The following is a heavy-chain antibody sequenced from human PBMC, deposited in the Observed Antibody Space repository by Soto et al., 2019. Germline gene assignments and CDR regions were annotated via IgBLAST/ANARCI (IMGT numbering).Heavy chain of an antibody. CDR1: GFTFSSYW. CDR3: AREYSTSRYFDY. Sequence: GGSLRLSCAASGFTFSSYWMHWVRQAPGKGLVWVSRINSDGSSISYADSVKGRFTISRDNAKNTLYLQMNSLRAEDTAVYYCAREYSTSRYFDYWGQGTLVTVSS. J-gene: IGHJ4*02. V-gene: IGHV3-74*01. CDR2: INSDGSSI. D-gene: IGHD6-6*01.